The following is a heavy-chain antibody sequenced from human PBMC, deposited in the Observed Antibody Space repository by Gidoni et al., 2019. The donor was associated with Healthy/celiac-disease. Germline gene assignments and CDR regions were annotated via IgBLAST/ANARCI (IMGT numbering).Heavy chain of an antibody. J-gene: IGHJ4*02. D-gene: IGHD3-9*01. V-gene: IGHV3-15*01. CDR1: GFTFSNAW. Sequence: EVQLVESGGGLVKPGGSLRLSCAASGFTFSNAWLSWVRQAPGKGLEWVGRIKSKTDGGTTDYAAPVKGRFTISRDDSKNTLYLQMNSLKTEDTAVYYCTTHLNRYDILTGYYPPRNYWGQGTLVTVSS. CDR2: IKSKTDGGTT. CDR3: TTHLNRYDILTGYYPPRNY.